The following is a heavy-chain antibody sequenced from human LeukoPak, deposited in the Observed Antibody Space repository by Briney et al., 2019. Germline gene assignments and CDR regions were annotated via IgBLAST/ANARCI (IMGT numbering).Heavy chain of an antibody. V-gene: IGHV3-30-3*01. D-gene: IGHD5-18*01. CDR1: GFTFSSYA. CDR3: ARDVDTAMVTHPLSP. J-gene: IGHJ4*02. Sequence: GRSLRLSCAASGFTFSSYAMHWVRQAPGKGLEWVAVISYDGSNKYYADSVKGRFTISRDNSKNTLYLQMNSLRAEDTAVYYCARDVDTAMVTHPLSPWGQGTLVTVSS. CDR2: ISYDGSNK.